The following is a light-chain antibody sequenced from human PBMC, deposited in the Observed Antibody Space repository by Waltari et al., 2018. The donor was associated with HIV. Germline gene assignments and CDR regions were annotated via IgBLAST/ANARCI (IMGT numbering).Light chain of an antibody. CDR1: SSAVGGYNY. CDR3: SSYTSSNTLDV. Sequence: QSALTQPASVSGSPGPSITISCTGTSSAVGGYNYVSWYQQHPGKAPKLMIYEVSNRPSGVSNRFSGSKSGNTASLTISGLQAEDEADYYCSSYTSSNTLDVFGTGTKVTVL. CDR2: EVS. J-gene: IGLJ1*01. V-gene: IGLV2-14*01.